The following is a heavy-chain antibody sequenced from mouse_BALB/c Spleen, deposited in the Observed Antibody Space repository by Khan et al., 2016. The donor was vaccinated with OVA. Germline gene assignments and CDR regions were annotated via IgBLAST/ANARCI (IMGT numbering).Heavy chain of an antibody. V-gene: IGHV1-54*01. J-gene: IGHJ4*01. CDR2: INPGSGGT. Sequence: QVQLQQSGAELVRPGTSVKVSCKASGYAFTNYLIEWVKQRPGQGLEWIGVINPGSGGTNYNEKFKVKATMTADKSYSTAYMQLSSLTSDDSAVYFWARRDYAMDYWGQGTSFTVSS. CDR3: ARRDYAMDY. CDR1: GYAFTNYL.